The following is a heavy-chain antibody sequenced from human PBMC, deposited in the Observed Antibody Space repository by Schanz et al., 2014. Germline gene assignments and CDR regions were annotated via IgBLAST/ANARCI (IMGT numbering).Heavy chain of an antibody. D-gene: IGHD3-10*01. CDR3: ARIGGSVFDY. J-gene: IGHJ4*02. Sequence: EVQLVESGGGLVQPGGSLRLSCTASGFTFSSHSFNWVRQAPGKGLEWISYITYNGGTIYYADSVKGRFTISRDNSKNSLYLQMNSLRAEDTAVYYCARIGGSVFDYWAQGTLVTDSS. V-gene: IGHV3-48*04. CDR2: ITYNGGTI. CDR1: GFTFSSHS.